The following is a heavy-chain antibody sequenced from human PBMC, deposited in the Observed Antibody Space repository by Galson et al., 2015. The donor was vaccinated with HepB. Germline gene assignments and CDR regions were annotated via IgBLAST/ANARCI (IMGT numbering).Heavy chain of an antibody. D-gene: IGHD3-3*01. CDR2: ILSTGSS. CDR3: ARSVFGVAGRYFDS. V-gene: IGHV4-59*08. J-gene: IGHJ4*02. CDR1: DDSIRSHS. Sequence: SETLSLTRTVSDDSIRSHSWTWIRQPPGKGLEYIGYILSTGSSNYNPSLKSRVTMSVDTSKNQFSLRLSSVTAADTAVYYCARSVFGVAGRYFDSWGQGTLVTVSS.